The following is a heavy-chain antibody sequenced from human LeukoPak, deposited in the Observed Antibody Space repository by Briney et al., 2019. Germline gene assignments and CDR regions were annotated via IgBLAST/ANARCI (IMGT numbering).Heavy chain of an antibody. CDR1: GGSISSGGYY. J-gene: IGHJ6*02. CDR2: IYYSGST. CDR3: ARGYPDLGGHYYYYYGMDV. V-gene: IGHV4-31*03. D-gene: IGHD2-2*02. Sequence: SQTPSLTCTVSGGSISSGGYYWSWIRQHPGKGLEWIGYIYYSGSTYYNPSLKSRVTISVDTSKNQFSLKLSSVTAADTAVYYCARGYPDLGGHYYYYYGMDVWGQGTTVTVSS.